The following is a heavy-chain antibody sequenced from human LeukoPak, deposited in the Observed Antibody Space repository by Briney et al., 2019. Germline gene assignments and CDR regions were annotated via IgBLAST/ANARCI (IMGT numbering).Heavy chain of an antibody. Sequence: SETLSLTCTVSGGSISSYYWSWIRQPPGKGLEWIGHIYYSGSTNYNPSLKSRVTISVDTSKNQFSLKLSSVTAADTAVYYCARGIAAAGTPPDFDYWGQGTLVTVPS. D-gene: IGHD6-13*01. V-gene: IGHV4-59*08. CDR3: ARGIAAAGTPPDFDY. CDR2: IYYSGST. CDR1: GGSISSYY. J-gene: IGHJ4*02.